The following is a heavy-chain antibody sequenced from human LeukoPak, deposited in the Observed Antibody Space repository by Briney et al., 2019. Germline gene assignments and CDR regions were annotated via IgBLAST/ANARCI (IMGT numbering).Heavy chain of an antibody. J-gene: IGHJ4*02. CDR1: GFTFSNYG. D-gene: IGHD6-25*01. V-gene: IGHV3-30*18. Sequence: GGSLRLSCAASGFTFSNYGMHWVRQAPGKGLEWVAVISYDGNNKYYADSVKGRFTISRDNSKSTLYLQMNSLRAEDTAVFYCAKETATREFDYWGQGTLVTVSS. CDR2: ISYDGNNK. CDR3: AKETATREFDY.